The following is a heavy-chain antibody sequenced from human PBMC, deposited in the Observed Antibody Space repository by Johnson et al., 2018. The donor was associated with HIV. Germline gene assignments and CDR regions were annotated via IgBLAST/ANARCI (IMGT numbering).Heavy chain of an antibody. D-gene: IGHD1-26*01. CDR3: AKGEIEDAFDI. Sequence: VQVVESGGGVVQPGRSLRLSCAASGFTFSNYGMHWVRQAPGKGLEWVAVVSYDGNNRNYADSVKGRFTISRDNAKNSLYLQMNSLRAEDTAVYYCAKGEIEDAFDIWGQGTMVTVSS. CDR2: VSYDGNNR. CDR1: GFTFSNYG. V-gene: IGHV3-30*18. J-gene: IGHJ3*02.